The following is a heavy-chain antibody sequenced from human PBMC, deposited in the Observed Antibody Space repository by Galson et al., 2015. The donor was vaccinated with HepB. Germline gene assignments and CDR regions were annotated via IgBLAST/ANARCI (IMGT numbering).Heavy chain of an antibody. CDR1: GFTFSSYA. Sequence: SLRLSCAASGFTFSSYAMSWVRQAPGKGLEWVSAISGSGDSTYYADSVKGRFTISRDNSKNTLYLQMNSLRAEDTAVYYCAKPGIAAANGADYWGQGTLVTVSS. D-gene: IGHD6-13*01. CDR2: ISGSGDST. J-gene: IGHJ4*02. V-gene: IGHV3-23*01. CDR3: AKPGIAAANGADY.